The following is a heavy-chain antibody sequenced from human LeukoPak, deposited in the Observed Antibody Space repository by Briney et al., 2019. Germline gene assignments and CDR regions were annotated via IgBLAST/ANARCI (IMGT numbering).Heavy chain of an antibody. V-gene: IGHV4-61*02. Sequence: PSQTLSLTCTVSDGSISSGSYYWSWIRQPAGKGLEWIGRIYTSGSTNYNPSLKSRVTISVDTSKNQFSLKLSSVTAADTAVYYCARAFIAVARDAFDIWGQGTMVTVSS. CDR2: IYTSGST. D-gene: IGHD6-19*01. CDR1: DGSISSGSYY. J-gene: IGHJ3*02. CDR3: ARAFIAVARDAFDI.